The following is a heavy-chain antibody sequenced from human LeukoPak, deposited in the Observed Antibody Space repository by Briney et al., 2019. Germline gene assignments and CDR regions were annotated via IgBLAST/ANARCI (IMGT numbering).Heavy chain of an antibody. CDR3: ARGYCSGGSCYPDAFDI. CDR2: IYYSGST. CDR1: GGSISSYY. V-gene: IGHV4-59*08. D-gene: IGHD2-15*01. Sequence: SETLPLTCTVSGGSISSYYWSWIRQPPGKGLEWIGYIYYSGSTNYNPSLKSRVTISVDTSKNQFSLKLSSVTAADTAVYYCARGYCSGGSCYPDAFDIWGQGTMVTVSS. J-gene: IGHJ3*02.